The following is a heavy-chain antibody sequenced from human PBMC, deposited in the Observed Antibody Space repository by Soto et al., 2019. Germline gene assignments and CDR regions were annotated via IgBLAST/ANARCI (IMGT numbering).Heavy chain of an antibody. V-gene: IGHV3-23*01. Sequence: EVQLLESGGGLVQPGGSLRLSCAASGFTFSSYAMSWVRQAPGKGLEWVSAISGSGGSTYYADSVKGRFPISRDNSKNTLYLQMNSLRAEDTAVYYCAKAASAYYYGSGSYYDYWGQGTLVTVSS. CDR2: ISGSGGST. D-gene: IGHD3-10*01. CDR1: GFTFSSYA. J-gene: IGHJ4*02. CDR3: AKAASAYYYGSGSYYDY.